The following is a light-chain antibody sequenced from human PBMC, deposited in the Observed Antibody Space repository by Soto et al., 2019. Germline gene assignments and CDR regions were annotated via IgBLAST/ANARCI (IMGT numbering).Light chain of an antibody. J-gene: IGKJ1*01. CDR2: GAS. CDR3: QQYGSSPRT. CDR1: QSVSSSY. V-gene: IGKV3-20*01. Sequence: EIVLTQSPGTLSLSPGERATLSCRASQSVSSSYLAWYQQKPGQAPRRLLHGASSRATGIPDRFSGSGSGTDFPLTISRLEPEDFAVYYCQQYGSSPRTFGQGTKVEIK.